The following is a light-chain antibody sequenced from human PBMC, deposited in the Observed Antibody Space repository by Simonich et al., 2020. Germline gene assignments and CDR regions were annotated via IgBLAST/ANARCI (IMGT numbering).Light chain of an antibody. Sequence: DIVMTQSPDSLAVSLGERSTINCKSSQSVLYSYNNKNYLACYQQKPGPPPKLLIYQESTREAGVPDRFSGSGSETDFTLTISILQAEDVAVYYCQQDYSTPQTFGQGTKVEIK. V-gene: IGKV4-1*01. CDR1: QSVLYSYNNKNY. CDR3: QQDYSTPQT. CDR2: QES. J-gene: IGKJ1*01.